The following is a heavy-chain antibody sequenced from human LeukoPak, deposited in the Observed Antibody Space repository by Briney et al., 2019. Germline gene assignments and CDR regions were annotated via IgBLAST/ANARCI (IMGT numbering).Heavy chain of an antibody. CDR3: ARGLSYYYGSGSYFFDY. Sequence: SETLSLTCAVYGGSFSDHHWSWIRQPPGKGLEWLGEINHSGSTNYNPSLKSRVTISVDTSKNQFSLKLSSVTAADTAVYYCARGLSYYYGSGSYFFDYWGQGTLVTVSS. J-gene: IGHJ4*02. V-gene: IGHV4-34*01. CDR2: INHSGST. D-gene: IGHD3-10*01. CDR1: GGSFSDHH.